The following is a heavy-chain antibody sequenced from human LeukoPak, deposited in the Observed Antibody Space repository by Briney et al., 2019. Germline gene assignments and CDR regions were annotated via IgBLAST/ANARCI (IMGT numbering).Heavy chain of an antibody. D-gene: IGHD2-8*01. CDR1: GGSISSSSYY. CDR2: IYHSGST. CDR3: ARYCTNGVCYGGFDP. J-gene: IGHJ5*02. Sequence: PSETLSLTCTVSGGSISSSSYYWGWIRQPPGKGLEWIGSIYHSGSTNYNPSLKSRITISVDMSKNQFSLKLSSVTAADAAVYYCARYCTNGVCYGGFDPWGQGTLVTVSS. V-gene: IGHV4-39*07.